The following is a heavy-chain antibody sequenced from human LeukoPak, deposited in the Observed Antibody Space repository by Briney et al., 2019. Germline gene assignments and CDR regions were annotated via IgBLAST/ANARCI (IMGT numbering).Heavy chain of an antibody. CDR3: TRVSGDSR. J-gene: IGHJ4*02. V-gene: IGHV3-73*01. Sequence: GGSLRLSCAASGFTFSGSAMHWVRQASGKGLEWVGRIRSKAKNYATGYAASVKGRVTISRDDSKNTAYLQMNSLKTEDTAVYYCTRVSGDSRWGQGTLVTVSS. CDR2: IRSKAKNYAT. D-gene: IGHD4-17*01. CDR1: GFTFSGSA.